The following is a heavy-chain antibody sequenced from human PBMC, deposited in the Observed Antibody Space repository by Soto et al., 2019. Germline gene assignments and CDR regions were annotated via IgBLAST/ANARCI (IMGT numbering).Heavy chain of an antibody. CDR3: AKGPIFGVENIYDY. CDR1: GFTFSSYA. V-gene: IGHV3-23*01. CDR2: MSGAGRSS. D-gene: IGHD3-3*01. J-gene: IGHJ4*02. Sequence: DVQLLESGGDLVQPGGSLRLSCAASGFTFSSYAMSWVRQAPGKGLGWVSSMSGAGRSSYDADSVKGRFTISRDNSKNTLYLQMSNLRAEDTALYYCAKGPIFGVENIYDYWGQGTLVTVSS.